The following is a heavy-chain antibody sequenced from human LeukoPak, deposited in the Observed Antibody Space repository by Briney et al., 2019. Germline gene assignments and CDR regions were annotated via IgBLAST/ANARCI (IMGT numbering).Heavy chain of an antibody. CDR1: GFTFSNYG. Sequence: GGSLRLSCAASGFTFSNYGMHWVRQAPGKGLEWVAFIRYDGTNIYYADSVKGRFTISRDNSKNTLYLQMNSLRAEDTAVYYCARGDRNYYGSGSEKLDYWGQGTLVTVSS. CDR3: ARGDRNYYGSGSEKLDY. J-gene: IGHJ4*02. V-gene: IGHV3-30*02. CDR2: IRYDGTNI. D-gene: IGHD3-10*01.